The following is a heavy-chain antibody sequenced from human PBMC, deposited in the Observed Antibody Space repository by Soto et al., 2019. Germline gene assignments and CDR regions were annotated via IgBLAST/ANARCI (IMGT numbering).Heavy chain of an antibody. Sequence: QITLKESGPTLVKPTQTLTLTCTFSGFSLSTSGVGVGWIRQPPGKALEWLALIYWDDDKRYSPSLKSRLTITKDTSKNQVVLTMTYMDPVDTATYYCAHRGYSGLQGSWLDYWGQGTLVTVSS. CDR2: IYWDDDK. V-gene: IGHV2-5*02. CDR3: AHRGYSGLQGSWLDY. CDR1: GFSLSTSGVG. J-gene: IGHJ4*02. D-gene: IGHD5-12*01.